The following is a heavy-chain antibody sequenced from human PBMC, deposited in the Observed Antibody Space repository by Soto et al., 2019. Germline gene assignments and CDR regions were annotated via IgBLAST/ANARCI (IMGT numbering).Heavy chain of an antibody. CDR1: GGSFSGYY. Sequence: QVQLQQWGAGLLKPSETLSLTCVVYGGSFSGYYWNWIRQSPGKGLEWIGGINHRGSTNYNPSLESRVTISVDTSKNQFSLKLPSVTAADTAMYYCARDGFCTSTTCRVGNWFDPWGQGTLVTVSS. D-gene: IGHD2-2*01. J-gene: IGHJ5*02. CDR2: INHRGST. V-gene: IGHV4-34*01. CDR3: ARDGFCTSTTCRVGNWFDP.